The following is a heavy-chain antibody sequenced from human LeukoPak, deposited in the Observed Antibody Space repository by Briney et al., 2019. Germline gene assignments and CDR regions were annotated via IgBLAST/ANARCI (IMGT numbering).Heavy chain of an antibody. V-gene: IGHV4-34*01. CDR2: IYYSGST. CDR1: GGSFSGYY. Sequence: SETLSLTCAVYGGSFSGYYWGWIRQPPGKGLEWIGSIYYSGSTYYNPSLKSRVTISVDTSKNQFSLKLSSVTAADTAVYYCARRPEWPQGYYYYYMDVWGKGTTVTVSS. D-gene: IGHD3-3*01. J-gene: IGHJ6*03. CDR3: ARRPEWPQGYYYYYMDV.